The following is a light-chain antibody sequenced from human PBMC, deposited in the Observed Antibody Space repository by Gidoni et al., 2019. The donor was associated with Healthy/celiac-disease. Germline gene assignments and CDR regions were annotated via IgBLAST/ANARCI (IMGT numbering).Light chain of an antibody. Sequence: EVVLTQSPGTLSLSPGERATLSCRASQSVSSSYLAWYQQKPAQAPRLLIYGASSRATGIPDRFSGTGSGTDFTLTISRLEPEDFAVYYCQQYDSSPRITFGQGTRLEI. CDR3: QQYDSSPRIT. CDR1: QSVSSSY. V-gene: IGKV3-20*01. CDR2: GAS. J-gene: IGKJ5*01.